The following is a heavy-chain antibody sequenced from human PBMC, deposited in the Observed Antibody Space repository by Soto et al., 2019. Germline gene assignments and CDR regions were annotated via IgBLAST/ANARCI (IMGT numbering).Heavy chain of an antibody. Sequence: QVQLQESGPGLVKPSGTLSLTCAVSGGSISSSNWWSWVRQPPGKGLEWIGEIYHSGSTNYNPSLKSRVTIPVDQTKNQFSLKLSSVTAADTAVYYCASSYYYGSGSYTWGQGTLVTVSS. V-gene: IGHV4-4*02. D-gene: IGHD3-10*01. CDR1: GGSISSSNW. CDR3: ASSYYYGSGSYT. J-gene: IGHJ5*02. CDR2: IYHSGST.